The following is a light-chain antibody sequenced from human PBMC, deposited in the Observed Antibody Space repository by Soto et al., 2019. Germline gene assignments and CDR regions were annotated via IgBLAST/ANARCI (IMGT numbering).Light chain of an antibody. Sequence: EVVMTQSPATLSVSPGERATLSCRASQSVYSNLAWYQEKPGQAPRLLIYGASTRATGIAARFSGSGSGTEFTLTISSLQSEDFEVYYCQQYNNWPITFGQGTRLEIK. CDR2: GAS. V-gene: IGKV3-15*01. CDR1: QSVYSN. CDR3: QQYNNWPIT. J-gene: IGKJ5*01.